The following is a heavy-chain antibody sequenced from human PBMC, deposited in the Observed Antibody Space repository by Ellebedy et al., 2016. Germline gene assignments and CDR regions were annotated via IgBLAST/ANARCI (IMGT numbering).Heavy chain of an antibody. CDR3: ARQIRDAWQWLVGTFFDY. Sequence: SETLSLTCTVSGGSISSSSYYWGWIRQPPGKGLEWIGSIYYSGSTYYNPSLKSRVTISVDTSKNQFSLKLSSVTAADTAVYYCARQIRDAWQWLVGTFFDYWGQGTLVTVSS. V-gene: IGHV4-39*01. D-gene: IGHD6-19*01. J-gene: IGHJ4*02. CDR2: IYYSGST. CDR1: GGSISSSSYY.